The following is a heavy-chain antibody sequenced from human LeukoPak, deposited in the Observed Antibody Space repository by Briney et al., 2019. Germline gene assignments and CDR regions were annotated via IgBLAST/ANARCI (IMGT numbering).Heavy chain of an antibody. Sequence: PSETLSLTCAVYGGSFSGYYWSWIRQPPGKGLEWIGEINHSGSTNYNPSLKSRVTISVDTSKNQFSLKLSSVTAADTAVYYCTRGWPGGYFDNRGQGTLVTVSS. D-gene: IGHD3-10*01. J-gene: IGHJ4*02. CDR3: TRGWPGGYFDN. V-gene: IGHV4-34*01. CDR2: INHSGST. CDR1: GGSFSGYY.